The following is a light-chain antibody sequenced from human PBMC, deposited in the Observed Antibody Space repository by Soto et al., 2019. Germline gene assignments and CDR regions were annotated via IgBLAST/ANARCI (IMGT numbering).Light chain of an antibody. Sequence: AILMTQSPGPLSACTGDIVTITRRASQGISSYLAWYQQKPGKAPKLLIYAASTLQSGVPSRFSGSGSGTDFTLTISCLQSEDFATYYCQQYYSYPLTFGQGTKVDIK. V-gene: IGKV1-8*01. CDR2: AAS. CDR3: QQYYSYPLT. CDR1: QGISSY. J-gene: IGKJ1*01.